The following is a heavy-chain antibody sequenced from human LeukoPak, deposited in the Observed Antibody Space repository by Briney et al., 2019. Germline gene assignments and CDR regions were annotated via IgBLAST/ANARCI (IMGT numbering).Heavy chain of an antibody. J-gene: IGHJ4*02. Sequence: GGSLRLSCAASGFTFSSYGMHWVRQAPGKGLEWVAVISYDGSNKYYADSVKGRFTISRDNSKNTLFLQMNSLRDEDTAIYYCSKWNGYGDYWGQGTLVTVSS. V-gene: IGHV3-30*18. CDR1: GFTFSSYG. CDR3: SKWNGYGDY. D-gene: IGHD1-1*01. CDR2: ISYDGSNK.